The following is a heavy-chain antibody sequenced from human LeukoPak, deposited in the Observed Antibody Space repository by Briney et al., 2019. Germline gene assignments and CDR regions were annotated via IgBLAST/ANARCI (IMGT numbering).Heavy chain of an antibody. J-gene: IGHJ4*02. CDR3: ARDYGSGWAYFDS. V-gene: IGHV4-31*03. CDR2: IYYSGST. D-gene: IGHD6-19*01. Sequence: SETLSLTCTVSGGSISSGTYYWSWIRQHPGKGLEWIGYIYYSGSTYYNPALKSRVTISVDTSKNQFSLNLNSVTAADTAVYYCARDYGSGWAYFDSWGQGTLVTVSS. CDR1: GGSISSGTYY.